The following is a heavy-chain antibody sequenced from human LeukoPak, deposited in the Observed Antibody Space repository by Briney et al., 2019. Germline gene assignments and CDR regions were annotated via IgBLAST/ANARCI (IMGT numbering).Heavy chain of an antibody. D-gene: IGHD5-18*01. Sequence: ASVKVSCKASGYTFTSYYMHWVRQAPGQGREWMGIINTSGGSTSYAQKFQGRVTMTRDTSTRTVYMELSSLRSEDTAVYSCARRDTAMVRGGAFDIWGQGTMVTVSS. J-gene: IGHJ3*02. CDR1: GYTFTSYY. V-gene: IGHV1-46*01. CDR2: INTSGGST. CDR3: ARRDTAMVRGGAFDI.